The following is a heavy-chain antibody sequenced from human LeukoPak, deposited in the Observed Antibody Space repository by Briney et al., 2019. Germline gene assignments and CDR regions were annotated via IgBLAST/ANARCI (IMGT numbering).Heavy chain of an antibody. V-gene: IGHV4-59*11. CDR1: GGSISSHY. D-gene: IGHD3-10*01. CDR3: TRLLYYSGSGNFDF. CDR2: IYYSGST. Sequence: SEALSLICTVSGGSISSHYWIWTRQAPGKGLGWIGYIYYSGSTNYNPSLRSRVTMSADTSKNEFSLKLSSVTAADTAVYYCTRLLYYSGSGNFDFWGQGILVTVSS. J-gene: IGHJ4*02.